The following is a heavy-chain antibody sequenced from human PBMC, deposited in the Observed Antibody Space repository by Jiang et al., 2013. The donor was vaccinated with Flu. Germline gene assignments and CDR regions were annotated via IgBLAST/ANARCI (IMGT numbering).Heavy chain of an antibody. CDR1: GYTFTSYG. J-gene: IGHJ6*02. V-gene: IGHV1-18*01. Sequence: GAEVKKPRASVMVSCKTSGYTFTSYGISWVRQAPGQGLEWMGWISPYTGNTNEAQKLQGRVTMTTDTSTNTAYMEMRSLRVDDTAVYYCAGGSPADYGMDVWGQGTTVTVSS. D-gene: IGHD3-10*01. CDR3: AGGSPADYGMDV. CDR2: ISPYTGNT.